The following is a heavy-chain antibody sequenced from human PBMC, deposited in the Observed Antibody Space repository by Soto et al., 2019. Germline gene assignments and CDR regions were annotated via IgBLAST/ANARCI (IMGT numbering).Heavy chain of an antibody. CDR3: AREGSPADY. V-gene: IGHV1-18*01. Sequence: QVQLVQSGAEVKKPGASVKVSCKASGYTFTNYGISWVRQAPGQGLEWMGWISAYNGNTNYAQKLQGRVTMTTDTSPSKAFMEPRSLGTGHPAVDFCAREGSPADYWGQGTLVTVSS. CDR2: ISAYNGNT. CDR1: GYTFTNYG. J-gene: IGHJ4*02. D-gene: IGHD3-10*01.